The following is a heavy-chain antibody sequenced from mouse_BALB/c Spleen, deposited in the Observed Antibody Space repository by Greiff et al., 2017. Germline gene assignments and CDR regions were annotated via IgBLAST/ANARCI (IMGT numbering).Heavy chain of an antibody. CDR3: TRRGDSAMDY. CDR2: ISSGGSYT. CDR1: GFTFSSYT. V-gene: IGHV5-6-4*01. J-gene: IGHJ4*01. Sequence: EVKLEESGGGLVKPGGSLKLSCAASGFTFSSYTMSWVRQTPEKRLEWVATISSGGSYTYYPDSVKGRFTISRDNAKNTLYLQMSSLKSEDTAMYYCTRRGDSAMDYWGQGTSVTVSS.